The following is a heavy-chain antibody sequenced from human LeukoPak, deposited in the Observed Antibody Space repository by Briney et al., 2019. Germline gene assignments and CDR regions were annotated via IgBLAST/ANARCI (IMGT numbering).Heavy chain of an antibody. J-gene: IGHJ4*02. CDR1: GFTFNSYA. Sequence: GGSLRLSCAATGFTFNSYAMSWVRQAPGKGLEWVSVISGSGGSTYYADSVKGRFTISRDNSQNTLYLQMNSLRPEDTAVYYCAKGGASVTRYVDYWGQGTLVTVSS. V-gene: IGHV3-23*01. CDR2: ISGSGGST. D-gene: IGHD4-17*01. CDR3: AKGGASVTRYVDY.